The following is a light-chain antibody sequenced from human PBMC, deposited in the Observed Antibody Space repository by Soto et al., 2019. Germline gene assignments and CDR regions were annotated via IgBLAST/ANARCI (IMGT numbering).Light chain of an antibody. V-gene: IGLV2-14*01. CDR1: SSDVGDYNY. CDR2: GVS. Sequence: QSALTQPASVSGSPGQSITISCTGTSSDVGDYNYVSWYQQHPGKAPELIIYGVSNRPSGISNRFSGSKSGNAASLTISGLQDEDEAYYYCSSYTSANALVFGGGTKLTVL. J-gene: IGLJ2*01. CDR3: SSYTSANALV.